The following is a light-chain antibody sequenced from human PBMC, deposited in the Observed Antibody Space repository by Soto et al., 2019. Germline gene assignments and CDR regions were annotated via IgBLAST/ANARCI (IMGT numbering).Light chain of an antibody. J-gene: IGKJ2*01. CDR1: QSVSSTY. CDR2: GAS. V-gene: IGKV3-20*01. Sequence: EIVLTQSSGTLSLSPGERATLSCRASQSVSSTYLAWYQQKPGQAPRLLIYGASSRATGIPDRFSGSGSGTDFPLTISRLEPEDFAVYYCQRYDISPFPFGQGTKLEIK. CDR3: QRYDISPFP.